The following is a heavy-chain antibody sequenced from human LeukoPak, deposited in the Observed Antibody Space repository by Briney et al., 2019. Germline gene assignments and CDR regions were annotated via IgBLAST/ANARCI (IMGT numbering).Heavy chain of an antibody. CDR2: ISGSGGST. V-gene: IGHV3-23*01. CDR1: GFTFSSYA. CDR3: TTGAIARDWFDP. Sequence: GGSLRLSCAASGFTFSSYAMSWVRRAPGKGLEWVSAISGSGGSTYYADSVKGRFTISRDNSKNTLYLQMNSLRAEDTAVYYCTTGAIARDWFDPWGQGTLVTVSS. D-gene: IGHD2-2*01. J-gene: IGHJ5*02.